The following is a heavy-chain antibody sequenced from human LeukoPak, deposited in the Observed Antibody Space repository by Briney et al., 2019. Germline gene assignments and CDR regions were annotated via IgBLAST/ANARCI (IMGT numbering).Heavy chain of an antibody. CDR3: ARLGSSHDF. Sequence: PSETLSLTCTVSGASISNYYWSWIRQTPEKGLEWMGHIHSSGGSSYYPSLKSRLTLSIDTSRNQLSLKLPSVTAADTAVYFCARLGSSHDFWGQGALVTVSS. CDR2: IHSSGGS. D-gene: IGHD1-26*01. V-gene: IGHV4-4*09. CDR1: GASISNYY. J-gene: IGHJ4*02.